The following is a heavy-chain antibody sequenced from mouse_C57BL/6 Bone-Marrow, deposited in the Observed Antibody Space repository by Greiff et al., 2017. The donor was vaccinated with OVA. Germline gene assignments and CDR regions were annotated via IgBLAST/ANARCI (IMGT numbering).Heavy chain of an antibody. CDR1: GYTFTDYY. D-gene: IGHD1-1*01. V-gene: IGHV1-19*01. CDR2: INPYNGGT. CDR3: ARQAPHCYGSSYYWYFDV. J-gene: IGHJ1*03. Sequence: VQLKESGPVLVKPGASVKMSCKASGYTFTDYYMNWVKQSHGQSLEWIGVINPYNGGTSYNQKFKGKATLTVDKSSSTAYMELNSLTSEDSAVYYCARQAPHCYGSSYYWYFDVWGTGTTVTVSS.